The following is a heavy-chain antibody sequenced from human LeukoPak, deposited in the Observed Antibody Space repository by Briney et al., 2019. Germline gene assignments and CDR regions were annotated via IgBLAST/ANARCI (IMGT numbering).Heavy chain of an antibody. Sequence: SETLSLTCTVSGGSISGYHWNWIRQPPGKGLEWIGYISYSGSTDSNPSLKSRVTISVDTSKNQFTLKLTSVTAADTAMYYCARRNDFDIWGPGTMVTVSS. CDR2: ISYSGST. J-gene: IGHJ3*02. CDR1: GGSISGYH. V-gene: IGHV4-59*08. CDR3: ARRNDFDI.